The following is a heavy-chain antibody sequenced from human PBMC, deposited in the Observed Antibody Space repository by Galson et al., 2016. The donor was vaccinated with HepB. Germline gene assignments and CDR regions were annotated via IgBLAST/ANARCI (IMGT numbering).Heavy chain of an antibody. CDR2: VFHTGST. CDR1: GVSVTSHY. V-gene: IGHV4-59*02. J-gene: IGHJ5*02. D-gene: IGHD1-14*01. Sequence: ETLSLTCSVSGVSVTSHYWSWIRLAPGKGLEWIANVFHTGSTTYNPSLNNRVTNSLDASMNRFSLGLVSVSAADTAVYYCSRGGGSPYHDHEFDNWGQGTLVTVSS. CDR3: SRGGGSPYHDHEFDN.